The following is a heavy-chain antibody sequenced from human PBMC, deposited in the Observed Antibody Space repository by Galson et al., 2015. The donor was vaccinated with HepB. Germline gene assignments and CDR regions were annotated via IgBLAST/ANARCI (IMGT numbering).Heavy chain of an antibody. J-gene: IGHJ4*02. D-gene: IGHD6-13*01. V-gene: IGHV6-1*01. CDR2: AYYRSKGYN. CDR3: ARQGMDSSSWYRFDY. Sequence: CAISGDRVSSNSAAWNWIRQSPSRGLEWLGRAYYRSKGYNDYAVSVKSRITINPGTSKNQFSLQLNSVTPEDTAVYYCARQGMDSSSWYRFDYWGQGTLVTVSS. CDR1: GDRVSSNSAA.